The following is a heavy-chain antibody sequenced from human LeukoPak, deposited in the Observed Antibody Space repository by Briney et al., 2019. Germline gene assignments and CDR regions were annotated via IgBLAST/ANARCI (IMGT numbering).Heavy chain of an antibody. J-gene: IGHJ4*02. Sequence: ASVKVSCKASGYIFTSYYMHWVRQAPGQGLEWMGIINPSGGTTNYAQKFQGRGTMTRDTSTSTDYLELTSLRSEDTAVYYCARDSGDWTVDYWGQGTLVTVSS. CDR1: GYIFTSYY. CDR3: ARDSGDWTVDY. CDR2: INPSGGTT. V-gene: IGHV1-46*01. D-gene: IGHD2-21*02.